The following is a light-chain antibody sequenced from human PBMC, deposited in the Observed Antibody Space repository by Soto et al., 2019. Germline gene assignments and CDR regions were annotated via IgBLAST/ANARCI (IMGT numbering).Light chain of an antibody. CDR3: SSYSSSSTHVV. CDR2: DVT. Sequence: LTQPASVSGSPGRSVTISCTGSSSDVGDFNYVSWYQHLPGRAPKLIIYDVTNRPSGISYRFSASKSGRTASLTISGLQAEDEADYYCSSYSSSSTHVVFGGGTKLTVL. CDR1: SSDVGDFNY. V-gene: IGLV2-14*03. J-gene: IGLJ2*01.